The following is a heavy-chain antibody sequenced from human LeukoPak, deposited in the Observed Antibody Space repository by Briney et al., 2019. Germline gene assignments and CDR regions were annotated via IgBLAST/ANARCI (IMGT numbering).Heavy chain of an antibody. D-gene: IGHD3-3*01. Sequence: GGSLRLSCAASGFTFSSYGMHWVRQAPGKGLEWVAVIWYDGSNKYYADSVKGRFTISRDNSKSTLYLQMNSLRAEDTAVYYCARDRDYDFWSGYYYYYYYGMDVWGQGTTVTVSS. CDR2: IWYDGSNK. CDR3: ARDRDYDFWSGYYYYYYYGMDV. CDR1: GFTFSSYG. J-gene: IGHJ6*02. V-gene: IGHV3-33*01.